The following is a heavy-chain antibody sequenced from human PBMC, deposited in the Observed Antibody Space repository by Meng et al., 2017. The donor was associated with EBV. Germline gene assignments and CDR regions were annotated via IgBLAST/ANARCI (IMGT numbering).Heavy chain of an antibody. Sequence: GPVLLNPPGPLPPTCAVSGGSIRSSNWWSWVRQPPGKGLEWIGEIYHSGSTNYNPSLKSRVTISVDKSKNQFSPKLSSVTAADTAVYYCVGTRTGTPDYWGQGTLVTVSS. CDR3: VGTRTGTPDY. J-gene: IGHJ4*02. V-gene: IGHV4-4*03. CDR1: GGSIRSSNW. CDR2: IYHSGST. D-gene: IGHD1-1*01.